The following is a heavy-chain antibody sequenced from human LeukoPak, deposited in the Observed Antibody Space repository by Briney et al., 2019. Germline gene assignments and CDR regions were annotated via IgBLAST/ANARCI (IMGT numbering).Heavy chain of an antibody. CDR2: IYYSGST. CDR3: ARQAPDYDFWSGYYTDY. V-gene: IGHV4-39*01. Sequence: PSETLSLTCTVSGGPISSSSYYWGWIRQPPGKGLEWIGSIYYSGSTYYNPSLKSRVTISVDTSKNQFSLKLSSVTAADTAVYYCARQAPDYDFWSGYYTDYWGQGTLVTVSS. J-gene: IGHJ4*02. D-gene: IGHD3-3*01. CDR1: GGPISSSSYY.